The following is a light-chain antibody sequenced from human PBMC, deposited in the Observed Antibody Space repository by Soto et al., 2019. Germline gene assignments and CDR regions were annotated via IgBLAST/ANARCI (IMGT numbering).Light chain of an antibody. V-gene: IGKV3-20*01. J-gene: IGKJ1*01. CDR1: QSVSNSY. Sequence: EIVLTQSPGTLSLSPGERATLSCRASQSVSNSYVAWYQQKPGQAPRLLIYGAASRATGIPDRFSGSGSGTDFTLTIIRLEPEDVAVYYCQQYGTTPWTFGQGTKVEV. CDR3: QQYGTTPWT. CDR2: GAA.